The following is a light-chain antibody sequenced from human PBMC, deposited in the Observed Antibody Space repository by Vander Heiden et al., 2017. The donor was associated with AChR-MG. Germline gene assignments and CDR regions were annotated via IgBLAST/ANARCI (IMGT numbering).Light chain of an antibody. J-gene: IGKJ1*01. V-gene: IGKV2-28*01. CDR1: RSLLHSNRYNY. CDR3: MQALQTPAA. Sequence: DIVMTQSPRSLPVTPGEPAPISCRSSRSLLHSNRYNYLDWYLQKPGQSPQLLIYLGSNRASGVPDRFSGSGSGTDFTLKISRVEAEDVGVYYCMQALQTPAAFGQGTKVEIK. CDR2: LGS.